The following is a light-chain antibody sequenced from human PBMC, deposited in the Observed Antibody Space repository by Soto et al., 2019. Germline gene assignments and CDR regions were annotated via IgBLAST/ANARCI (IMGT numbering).Light chain of an antibody. CDR1: QSLVHTDGNTY. V-gene: IGKV2-24*01. CDR3: QQYDNLPLT. Sequence: DIVMTQTPLSSPVTLGQPVSISCRSSQSLVHTDGNTYLSWFQQRPGQPPRLLICKISNRFSGVPDRFSGSGAATDFTLKISRVEAEDVGIYFCQQYDNLPLTFGPGTKVDIK. CDR2: KIS. J-gene: IGKJ3*01.